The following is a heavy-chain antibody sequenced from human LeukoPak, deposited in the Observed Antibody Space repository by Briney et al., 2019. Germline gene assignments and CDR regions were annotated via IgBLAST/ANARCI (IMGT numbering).Heavy chain of an antibody. J-gene: IGHJ4*02. CDR3: ARVTTVTAYYFDY. D-gene: IGHD4-17*01. Sequence: SETLSLTCTVSGGSISSGIYYWGWIRQPPGKGLEWIGTIYYSGSTYYNPSLKSRVTISVDTSKSQFSLKLSSVTAADTAVYYCARVTTVTAYYFDYWGQGTLVTVSS. CDR2: IYYSGST. CDR1: GGSISSGIYY. V-gene: IGHV4-39*07.